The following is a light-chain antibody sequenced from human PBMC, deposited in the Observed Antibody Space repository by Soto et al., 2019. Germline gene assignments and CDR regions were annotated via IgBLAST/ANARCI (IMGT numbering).Light chain of an antibody. CDR2: GAS. CDR1: QSVSSN. V-gene: IGKV3-15*01. CDR3: QQDHNWPPFT. J-gene: IGKJ3*01. Sequence: EIVMTQSPATLSVSPGERATLSCRASQSVSSNLAWYQQKPGQAPRLLIYGASTRATGIPARFSGSGSGTEFTRTICSLQSEDFAVYYCQQDHNWPPFTFGPGTKVDIK.